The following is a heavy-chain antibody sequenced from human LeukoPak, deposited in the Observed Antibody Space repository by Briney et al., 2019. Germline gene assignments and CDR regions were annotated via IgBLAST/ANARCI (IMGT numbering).Heavy chain of an antibody. CDR3: ARHSTTNRGGFLDFDL. V-gene: IGHV4-59*08. CDR1: GGSISSYY. CDR2: INYSGST. J-gene: IGHJ2*01. Sequence: SESLSLTCTVSGGSISSYYRSWVRQPPGKGLEWIGYINYSGSTNYNHYPKTRDTRSADTSNNQFSLKLRSVTGAETAVNSCARHSTTNRGGFLDFDLWGRGTLVTVSS. D-gene: IGHD1-1*01.